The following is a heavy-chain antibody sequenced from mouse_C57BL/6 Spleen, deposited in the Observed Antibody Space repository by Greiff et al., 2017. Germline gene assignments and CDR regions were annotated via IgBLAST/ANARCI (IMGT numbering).Heavy chain of an antibody. J-gene: IGHJ2*01. V-gene: IGHV1-82*01. CDR2: IYPGDGDT. CDR1: GYAFGSSG. D-gene: IGHD2-4*01. Sequence: QVQLQQSGPELVKPGASVKISCKASGYAFGSSGLTGVKQGPGRGLEWIGRIYPGDGDTNYNGKFKGKATLTADKSSSTAYMQLSSLTSEDSAVYFCARPIYYDYDAVDYWGQGTTLTVSS. CDR3: ARPIYYDYDAVDY.